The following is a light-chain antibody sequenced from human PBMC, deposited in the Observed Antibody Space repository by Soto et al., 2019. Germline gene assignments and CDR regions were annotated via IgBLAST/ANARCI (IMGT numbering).Light chain of an antibody. CDR3: TSWTTSTTMI. CDR1: SSDIGAYNF. CDR2: DVN. V-gene: IGLV2-14*03. J-gene: IGLJ2*01. Sequence: QSVLTQPASVSGSPGQSITISCTGTSSDIGAYNFVSWYQQHPGKAPKLMLYDVNIRPSGVSNRFSGSKSGNTASLTISGLQGEDEAHYYCTSWTTSTTMIFGGGTKVTVL.